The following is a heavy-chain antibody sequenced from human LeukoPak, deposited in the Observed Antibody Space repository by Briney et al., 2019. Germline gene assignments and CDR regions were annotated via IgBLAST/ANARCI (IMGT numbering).Heavy chain of an antibody. Sequence: PSEALSLTCAVYGGSFSGYYWSWIRQPPGKGLEWIGEINHRGSTSYNPSLKSRVTISVDTSKNQFSLKLSSVTAADTAVYYCARTAHSRIITIWFDPWGQGTLVTVSS. CDR1: GGSFSGYY. J-gene: IGHJ5*02. V-gene: IGHV4-34*01. CDR2: INHRGST. CDR3: ARTAHSRIITIWFDP. D-gene: IGHD3-10*01.